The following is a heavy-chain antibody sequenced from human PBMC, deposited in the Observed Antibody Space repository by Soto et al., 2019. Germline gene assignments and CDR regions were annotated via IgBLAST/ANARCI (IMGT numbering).Heavy chain of an antibody. J-gene: IGHJ6*03. CDR1: GGSISSYY. CDR2: IYYSGST. D-gene: IGHD2-2*01. Sequence: PSETLSLTCTVSGGSISSYYWSWIRQPPGKELERIGYIYYSGSTNYNPSLKSRVTISVDTSKNQFSLKLSSVTAADTAVYYCARVMTRRPFVPAAMFSYYYYYMDVWGKGTTVTV. CDR3: ARVMTRRPFVPAAMFSYYYYYMDV. V-gene: IGHV4-59*01.